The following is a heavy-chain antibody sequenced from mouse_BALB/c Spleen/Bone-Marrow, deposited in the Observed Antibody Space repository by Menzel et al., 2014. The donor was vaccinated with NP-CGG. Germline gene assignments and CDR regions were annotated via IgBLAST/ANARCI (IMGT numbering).Heavy chain of an antibody. V-gene: IGHV2-9*02. J-gene: IGHJ2*01. CDR3: ARGVRHFDY. CDR2: IWAGGST. CDR1: GFSLTTYG. Sequence: VNLVESGPGLVAPSQSLSITCTVSGFSLTTYGVHWARQPPGKGLEWLGVIWAGGSTNYTSALMSRLSISKDNSKSQVFLKMNSLQTDDTAMYYCARGVRHFDYWGQGTTLTVSS.